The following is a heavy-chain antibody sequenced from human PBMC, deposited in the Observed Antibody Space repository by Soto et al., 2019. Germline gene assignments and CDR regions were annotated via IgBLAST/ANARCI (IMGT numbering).Heavy chain of an antibody. V-gene: IGHV4-39*01. Sequence: SETLSLTCSVSGGSISSSSYCWGWIRQPPGKGLEWIGSIYYSGSTYYNPSLKSRVTISVDTSKNQFSLKLSSVTAADTAVYYCARQGVVVVAATRDLGFDYWGQGTLVTVSS. J-gene: IGHJ4*02. D-gene: IGHD2-15*01. CDR3: ARQGVVVVAATRDLGFDY. CDR1: GGSISSSSYC. CDR2: IYYSGST.